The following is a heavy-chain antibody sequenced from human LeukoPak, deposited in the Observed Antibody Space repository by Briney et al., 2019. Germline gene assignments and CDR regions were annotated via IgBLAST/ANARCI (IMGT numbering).Heavy chain of an antibody. CDR2: INPNSGGT. CDR1: GYTFTGYY. D-gene: IGHD3-22*01. J-gene: IGHJ4*02. CDR3: ARDTHYYDSSGYYYPLGY. V-gene: IGHV1-2*02. Sequence: ASVKVSCKASGYTFTGYYMHWVRQAPGQGLEWMGWINPNSGGTNYAQKFQGRVTMTTDTSTSTAYMELRSLRSDDTAVYYCARDTHYYDSSGYYYPLGYWGRGTLVTVSS.